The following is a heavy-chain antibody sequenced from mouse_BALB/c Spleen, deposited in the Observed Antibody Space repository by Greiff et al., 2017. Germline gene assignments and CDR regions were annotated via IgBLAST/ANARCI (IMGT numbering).Heavy chain of an antibody. Sequence: EVKLVESGGGLVKPGGSLKLSCAASGFTFSSYAMSWVRQTPEKRLEWVASISSGGSTYYPDSVKGRFTISRDNARNILYLQMSSLRSEDTAMYYCARSGNSYAMDYWGQGTSVTVSS. D-gene: IGHD1-3*01. CDR1: GFTFSSYA. CDR3: ARSGNSYAMDY. V-gene: IGHV5-6-5*01. CDR2: ISSGGST. J-gene: IGHJ4*01.